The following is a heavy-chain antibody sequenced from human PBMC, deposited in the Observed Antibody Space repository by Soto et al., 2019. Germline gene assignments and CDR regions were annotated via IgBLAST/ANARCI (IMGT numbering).Heavy chain of an antibody. J-gene: IGHJ5*02. CDR2: INPNSGGT. CDR1: GGTFSSYA. D-gene: IGHD3-3*01. V-gene: IGHV1-2*02. CDR3: AREAYDFWSGYYLSRWFDP. Sequence: GASAKVSCKASGGTFSSYAISWVRQAPGHELAWMGWINPNSGGTNYAQKFQGRVTMTGDTSISTAYMELSRLRSDDTAVYYCAREAYDFWSGYYLSRWFDPWGQGTLVTVSS.